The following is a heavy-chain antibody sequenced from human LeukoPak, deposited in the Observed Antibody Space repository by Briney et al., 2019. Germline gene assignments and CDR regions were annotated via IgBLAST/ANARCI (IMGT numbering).Heavy chain of an antibody. CDR3: AKARAYYDSSGHDY. CDR1: GFTFNNYA. D-gene: IGHD3-22*01. Sequence: GGSLRLSCAASGFTFNNYAMSWVRQAPGKGLEWVSAISGSGSTTYYTDSVKGRFTISRDNSKNTLYLQMNSLRAEDTAVYYCAKARAYYDSSGHDYWGQGTLVTVSS. CDR2: ISGSGSTT. J-gene: IGHJ4*02. V-gene: IGHV3-23*01.